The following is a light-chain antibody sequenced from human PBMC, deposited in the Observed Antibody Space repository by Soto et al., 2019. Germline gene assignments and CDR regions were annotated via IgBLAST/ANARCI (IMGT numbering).Light chain of an antibody. CDR1: TSNVGTEH. CDR3: AARDDGLNRHV. V-gene: IGLV1-47*02. J-gene: IGLJ1*01. CDR2: SNN. Sequence: QSVLNQPPSVSGTPGQRITISCSGSTSNVGTEHVYWYQQVPGTAPRLPVYSNNQRPSGVPDRFSAAQSGTSASLAVSGLRSEDEAHYYCAARDDGLNRHVFGTGTKLTV.